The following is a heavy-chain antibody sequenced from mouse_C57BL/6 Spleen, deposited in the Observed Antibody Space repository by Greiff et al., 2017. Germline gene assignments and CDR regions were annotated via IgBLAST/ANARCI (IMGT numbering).Heavy chain of an antibody. CDR2: INPNNGGT. V-gene: IGHV1-22*01. CDR3: ATPYGSRYFDY. Sequence: VQLQQSGPELVKPGASVKMSCKASGYTFTDYNMHWVKQSHGKSLEWIGYINPNNGGTSYNQKFKGKATLTVNQSSSTAYRELRSLTSEDSAVYYCATPYGSRYFDYWGQGTTLTVSS. CDR1: GYTFTDYN. J-gene: IGHJ2*01. D-gene: IGHD1-1*01.